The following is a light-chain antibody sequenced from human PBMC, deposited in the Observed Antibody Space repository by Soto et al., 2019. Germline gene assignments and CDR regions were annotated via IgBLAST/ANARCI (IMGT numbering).Light chain of an antibody. CDR3: QHYNSYAQA. CDR2: KES. V-gene: IGKV1-5*03. CDR1: QTISSW. J-gene: IGKJ1*01. Sequence: DIQMTQSPSTLSGSVGDRVTITCRAGQTISSWLAWYQQKPGKAPKLLIYKESTLKSGVPSRFSGSGSGTEFTLTISSLQPDDFATYYCQHYNSYAQAFGQGTKVELK.